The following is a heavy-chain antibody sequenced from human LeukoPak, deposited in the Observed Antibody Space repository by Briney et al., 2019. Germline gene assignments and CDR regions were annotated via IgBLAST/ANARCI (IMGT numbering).Heavy chain of an antibody. CDR3: ARDRSSMVRGVPYYYYYYMDV. Sequence: ASVKVSCKASGGTFSSYAISWVRQAPGQGLEWMGGIIPIFGTANYAQKFQGRVTITADESTSTAYMELSSLRSEDTAVYYCARDRSSMVRGVPYYYYYYMDVWGKGTTVTISS. J-gene: IGHJ6*03. CDR2: IIPIFGTA. D-gene: IGHD3-10*01. CDR1: GGTFSSYA. V-gene: IGHV1-69*13.